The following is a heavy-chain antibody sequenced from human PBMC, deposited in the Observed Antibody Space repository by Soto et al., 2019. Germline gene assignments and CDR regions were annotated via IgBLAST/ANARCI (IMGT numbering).Heavy chain of an antibody. CDR2: INPNSGGT. CDR1: GSTFTGYY. Sequence: ASVKVSCKASGSTFTGYYMHWVQQAPEHGLEWIGWINPNSGGTTYAQKFQGWVTMTRDTSISTAYMALSRLRSDDTAVYYCARAGRAWWEEGYYYGMDVWPSDHGHRLL. CDR3: ARAGRAWWEEGYYYGMDV. V-gene: IGHV1-2*04. D-gene: IGHD1-26*01. J-gene: IGHJ6*02.